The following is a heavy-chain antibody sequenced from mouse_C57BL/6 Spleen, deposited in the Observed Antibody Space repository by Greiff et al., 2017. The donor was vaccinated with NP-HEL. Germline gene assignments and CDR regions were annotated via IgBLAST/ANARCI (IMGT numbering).Heavy chain of an antibody. CDR2: ISSGGSYT. D-gene: IGHD1-1*01. CDR1: GFTFSSYG. Sequence: EVKLMESGGDLVKPGGSLKLSCAASGFTFSSYGMSWVRQTPDKRLEWVATISSGGSYTYYPDSVKGRFTISRDNAKNTLYLQMSSLKSEDTAMYYCARHYGRSPDYWGQGTTLTVSS. V-gene: IGHV5-6*01. CDR3: ARHYGRSPDY. J-gene: IGHJ2*01.